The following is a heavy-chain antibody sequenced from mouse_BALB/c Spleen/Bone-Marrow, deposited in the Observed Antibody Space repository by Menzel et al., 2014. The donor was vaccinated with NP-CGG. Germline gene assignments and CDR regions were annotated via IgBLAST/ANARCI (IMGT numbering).Heavy chain of an antibody. Sequence: VKLQQSGPDLVKPGASVKISCKASGYSFTDYYMHWVKQSHGKSLEWIGRVNPNNGGTDYNQKFEGKAILTVDKSSSTALMELRSLTSEDSAVYYCARVRTTVVAYFYYLNYWGQGTSVTGSS. J-gene: IGHJ4*01. CDR2: VNPNNGGT. CDR3: ARVRTTVVAYFYYLNY. D-gene: IGHD1-1*01. V-gene: IGHV1-34*01. CDR1: GYSFTDYY.